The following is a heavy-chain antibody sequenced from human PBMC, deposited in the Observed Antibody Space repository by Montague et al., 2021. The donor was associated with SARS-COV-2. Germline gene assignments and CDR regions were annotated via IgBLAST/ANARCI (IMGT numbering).Heavy chain of an antibody. J-gene: IGHJ4*02. CDR3: ARHNRVWQPFDF. Sequence: SETLSLTCTVSGGSISSYYWSWIRQPPGKGLEWIGDIYSSGSTNYNPSLKSRVTISIDTSKSQFSLKLTSVTAADTAVYYCARHNRVWQPFDFWGQGTLVTVSS. V-gene: IGHV4-59*08. CDR2: IYSSGST. CDR1: GGSISSYY.